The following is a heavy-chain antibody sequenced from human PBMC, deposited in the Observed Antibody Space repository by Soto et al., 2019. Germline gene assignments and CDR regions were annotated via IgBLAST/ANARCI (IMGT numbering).Heavy chain of an antibody. CDR3: ARIKYYYDSSGYPAELLFDY. Sequence: SETLSLTCTVSGGSISSSSYYWGWIRQPPGKGLEWIGSIYYSGSTNYNPSLKSRVTISVDTSKNQFSLKLSSVTAADTAVYYCARIKYYYDSSGYPAELLFDYWGQGTLVTVSS. V-gene: IGHV4-39*01. J-gene: IGHJ4*02. CDR1: GGSISSSSYY. D-gene: IGHD3-22*01. CDR2: IYYSGST.